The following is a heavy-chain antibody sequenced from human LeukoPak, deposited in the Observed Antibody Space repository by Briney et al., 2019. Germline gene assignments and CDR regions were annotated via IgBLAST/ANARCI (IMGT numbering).Heavy chain of an antibody. Sequence: SETLSLTCAVYGGSFSGYYWSWIRQPPGKGLEWIGEINHSGSTNYNPSLKSRVTISVDTSKNQFSLKLSSVTAADTAVYFCAKDALVATSHFDYWGQGILVTVSS. V-gene: IGHV4-34*01. CDR1: GGSFSGYY. CDR3: AKDALVATSHFDY. D-gene: IGHD5-12*01. CDR2: INHSGST. J-gene: IGHJ4*02.